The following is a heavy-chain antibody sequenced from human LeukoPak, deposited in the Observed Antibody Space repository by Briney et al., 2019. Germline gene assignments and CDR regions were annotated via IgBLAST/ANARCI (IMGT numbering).Heavy chain of an antibody. D-gene: IGHD5-18*01. CDR3: ARDPKVYSYPIGSSD. CDR2: INPSGGST. J-gene: IGHJ4*02. Sequence: ASVKVSCKASGYTFTGYYMHWVRQAPGQGLEWMGIINPSGGSTSYAQKFQGRVTMTRDTSTSTVYMELSSLRSEDTAVYYCARDPKVYSYPIGSSDWGQGTLVTVSS. V-gene: IGHV1-46*01. CDR1: GYTFTGYY.